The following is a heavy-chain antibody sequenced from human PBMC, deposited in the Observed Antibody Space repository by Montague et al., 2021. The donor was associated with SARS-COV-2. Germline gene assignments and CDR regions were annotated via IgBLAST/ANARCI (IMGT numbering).Heavy chain of an antibody. CDR3: ASQVPDFWSGIDY. CDR2: SYYSWST. CDR1: GGSISSYS. J-gene: IGHJ4*02. D-gene: IGHD3-3*01. Sequence: SETLSLTCTVSGGSISSYSWSWIRQPPGKGLEWIGYSYYSWSTNYIPSLKSRVTISVDTSKNQFSLKLSSVTAADTAVYYCASQVPDFWSGIDYWGQGTLVTVSS. V-gene: IGHV4-59*01.